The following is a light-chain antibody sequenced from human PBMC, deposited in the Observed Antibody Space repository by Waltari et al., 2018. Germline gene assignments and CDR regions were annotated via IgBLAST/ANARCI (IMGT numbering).Light chain of an antibody. V-gene: IGKV1-39*01. CDR3: QQADSAPRT. CDR2: TTS. CDR1: QSITNY. Sequence: DIQLTQSPSSLSASVGDRVTITCRASQSITNYLNWYQQKPGKAPNLLSYTTSTLHSGVPSRFSGSGSGTDFTLTISSLQPDDFATYYCQQADSAPRTFGQGTRVEIK. J-gene: IGKJ1*01.